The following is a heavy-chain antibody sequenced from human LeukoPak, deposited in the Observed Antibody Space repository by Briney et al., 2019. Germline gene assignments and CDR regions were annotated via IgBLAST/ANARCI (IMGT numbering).Heavy chain of an antibody. J-gene: IGHJ4*02. CDR3: AKGKYYYGSGSYITFDY. D-gene: IGHD3-10*01. CDR1: GFTFSSSA. Sequence: PGGSLRLSCAASGFTFSSSAMSWVRQAPGKGLEWVSAINGGGGSTYYADSVKGRFTISRDNSKNTLYLQMNSLRAEDTAVYYCAKGKYYYGSGSYITFDYWGQGTLVTVSS. CDR2: INGGGGST. V-gene: IGHV3-23*01.